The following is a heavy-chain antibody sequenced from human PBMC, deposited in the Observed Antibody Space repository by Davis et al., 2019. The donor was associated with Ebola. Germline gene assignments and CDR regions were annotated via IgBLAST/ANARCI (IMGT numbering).Heavy chain of an antibody. CDR2: IGTAGDT. CDR3: ARGGSGSYIFYYYGMDV. Sequence: GGSLRLSCAASGFTFSSYDMHWVRQATGKGLEWVSAIGTAGDTYYPGSVKGRFTISRENAKNSLYLQMNSLRAEDTAVYYCARGGSGSYIFYYYGMDVWGQGTTVTVSS. J-gene: IGHJ6*02. CDR1: GFTFSSYD. D-gene: IGHD1-26*01. V-gene: IGHV3-13*01.